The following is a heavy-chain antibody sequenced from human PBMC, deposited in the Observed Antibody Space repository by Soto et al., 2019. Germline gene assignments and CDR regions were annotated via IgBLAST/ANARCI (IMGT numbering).Heavy chain of an antibody. CDR2: ISSSGSTI. Sequence: EVQLVESGGGLVQPGGSLRLSCAASGFTFSSYEMNWVRQAPGKGLEWVSYISSSGSTIYYADSVKGRFTISRDNAKNSLYLQMNSLRAEDTAVYYCARSDIAVAGTYYFYYYGMDVWGQGTTVTVSS. D-gene: IGHD6-19*01. CDR3: ARSDIAVAGTYYFYYYGMDV. J-gene: IGHJ6*02. CDR1: GFTFSSYE. V-gene: IGHV3-48*03.